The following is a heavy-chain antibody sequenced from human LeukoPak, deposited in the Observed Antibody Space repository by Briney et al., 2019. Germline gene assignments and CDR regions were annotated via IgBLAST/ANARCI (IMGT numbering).Heavy chain of an antibody. V-gene: IGHV3-33*01. CDR3: ARELPLYCSSTSCYAVYTLGY. D-gene: IGHD2-2*01. J-gene: IGHJ4*02. CDR2: IWYDGSNK. Sequence: SLRPACSTSGFTFSSYGMSVVREAPRKRLKWEAVIWYDGSNKYYADSVKGRFTISRDNSKNTLYLQMNSLRAEDTAVYYCARELPLYCSSTSCYAVYTLGYWGQGTLVTVSS. CDR1: GFTFSSYG.